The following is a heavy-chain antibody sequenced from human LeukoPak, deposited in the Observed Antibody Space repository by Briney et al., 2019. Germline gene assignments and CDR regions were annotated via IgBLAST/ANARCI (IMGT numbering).Heavy chain of an antibody. V-gene: IGHV1-18*01. Sequence: ASVKVSCKASGYTFTTYGISWVRQAPGQGLEWMVWISAYSANTNYIQSLQGRVTISTDTSTGTAYMELRSLRSDDTGVYYCARVLPRLSWGEFDYWGQGTLVTVSS. CDR1: GYTFTTYG. CDR2: ISAYSANT. D-gene: IGHD3-16*01. CDR3: ARVLPRLSWGEFDY. J-gene: IGHJ4*02.